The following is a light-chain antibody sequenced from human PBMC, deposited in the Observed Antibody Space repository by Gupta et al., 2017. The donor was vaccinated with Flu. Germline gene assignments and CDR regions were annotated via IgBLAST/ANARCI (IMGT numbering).Light chain of an antibody. J-gene: IGKJ4*01. Sequence: GTLSVSPGEGAIRSGMASQSVSSKVAWYQQKPGQAPRLLIYDAATRATGIPARFNGSGYGTEFTLLISSLQSEDFAIYYCQQYDDWPPLTFGGGTKVDVK. CDR2: DAA. CDR1: QSVSSK. V-gene: IGKV3-15*01. CDR3: QQYDDWPPLT.